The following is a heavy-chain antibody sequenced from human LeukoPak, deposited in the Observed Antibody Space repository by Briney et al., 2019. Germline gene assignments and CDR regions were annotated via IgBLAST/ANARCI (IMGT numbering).Heavy chain of an antibody. CDR2: INPNSGGT. Sequence: ASVKVSCKASGYTFTGYYMHWVRQTPGQGLEWMGWINPNSGGTNYAQKFQGRVTMTRDTSISTAYMELSRLRSDDTAVYYSARVMIRYNWNYDFDYWGQGTLVTVSS. CDR3: ARVMIRYNWNYDFDY. J-gene: IGHJ4*02. V-gene: IGHV1-2*02. D-gene: IGHD1-7*01. CDR1: GYTFTGYY.